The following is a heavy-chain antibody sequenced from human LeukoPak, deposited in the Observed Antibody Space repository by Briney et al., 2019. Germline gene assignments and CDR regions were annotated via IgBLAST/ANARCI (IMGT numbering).Heavy chain of an antibody. Sequence: SATLSLTCNVFGVSISNYFWSWLRQPAGKGLEWIGRFYASGTTYYNPSLRSRVTLSMDASKNHFSLKLTSVTAADTAVYYCARTHCGGGSCDTFDPWGQGTLVTVSS. J-gene: IGHJ5*02. CDR1: GVSISNYF. CDR3: ARTHCGGGSCDTFDP. CDR2: FYASGTT. D-gene: IGHD2-21*01. V-gene: IGHV4-4*07.